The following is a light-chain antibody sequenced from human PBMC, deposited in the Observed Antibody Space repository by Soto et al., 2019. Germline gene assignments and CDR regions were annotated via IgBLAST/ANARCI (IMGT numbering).Light chain of an antibody. Sequence: DIQMTQSPSTLSASVGARAPITCWASQSISSWLAWYPQKPGKAPKLLIYDASSLESGVPSRFSGSGSGTEFTLTISSLQPDDFATYYCQQNFNTPITFGQGTRLEIK. CDR1: QSISSW. J-gene: IGKJ5*01. CDR3: QQNFNTPIT. V-gene: IGKV1-5*01. CDR2: DAS.